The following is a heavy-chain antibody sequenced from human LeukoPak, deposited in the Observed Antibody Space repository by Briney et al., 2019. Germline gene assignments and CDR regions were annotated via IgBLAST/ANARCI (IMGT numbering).Heavy chain of an antibody. V-gene: IGHV3-20*04. CDR3: VRGITMMVD. CDR2: IPRNGGAA. Sequence: GGSLRLSCAASGFTFGSYSMNWVRQAPGKGLEWVCGIPRNGGAAGYAGSVKGRFTISRDNVKKSLYLQMNSVRAEDTALYYCVRGITMMVDWGEGTLVTVSS. D-gene: IGHD3-22*01. CDR1: GFTFGSYS. J-gene: IGHJ4*02.